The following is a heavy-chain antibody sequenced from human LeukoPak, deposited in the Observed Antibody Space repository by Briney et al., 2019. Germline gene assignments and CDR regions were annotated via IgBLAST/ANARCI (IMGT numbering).Heavy chain of an antibody. V-gene: IGHV3-48*04. J-gene: IGHJ4*02. D-gene: IGHD3-10*01. CDR2: ISSSGSAI. CDR3: ARVRFGELPDY. CDR1: GFTFSTYG. Sequence: GGSLRLSCAASGFTFSTYGMHWVRQAPGKGLEWVSYISSSGSAIYYADSVKGRFTISRDNAKNSLYLQMNSLRAEDTAVYYCARVRFGELPDYWGQGTLVTVSS.